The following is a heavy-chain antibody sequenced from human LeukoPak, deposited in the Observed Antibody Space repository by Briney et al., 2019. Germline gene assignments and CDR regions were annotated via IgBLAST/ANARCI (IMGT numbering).Heavy chain of an antibody. CDR3: AREGDYDSSGTFDY. CDR2: ISSSGSTI. Sequence: PGGSLRLSCAASGFTFSSYAMSWIRQAPGKGLEWVSYISSSGSTIYYADSVKGRFTISRDNAKNSLYLQMNSLRAEDTAVYYCAREGDYDSSGTFDYWGQGTLVTVSS. V-gene: IGHV3-11*04. D-gene: IGHD3-22*01. CDR1: GFTFSSYA. J-gene: IGHJ4*02.